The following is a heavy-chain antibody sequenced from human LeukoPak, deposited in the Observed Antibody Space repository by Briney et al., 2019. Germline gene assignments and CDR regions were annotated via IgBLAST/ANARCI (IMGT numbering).Heavy chain of an antibody. J-gene: IGHJ4*02. CDR1: GFTFSTKW. Sequence: GGSLRVSCAASGFTFSTKWMSRVRQAPGKGLEWVATINQDGSDQYYVDSVKGRFTVSRDNAKNSLDLQMNSLRAEDTAVYYCARDYSSGRDFWGQGTLVTVSS. CDR3: ARDYSSGRDF. D-gene: IGHD3-22*01. V-gene: IGHV3-7*04. CDR2: INQDGSDQ.